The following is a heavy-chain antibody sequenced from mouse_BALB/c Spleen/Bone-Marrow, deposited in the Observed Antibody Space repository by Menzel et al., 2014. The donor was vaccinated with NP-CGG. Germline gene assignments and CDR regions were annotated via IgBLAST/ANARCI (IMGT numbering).Heavy chain of an antibody. D-gene: IGHD3-1*01. J-gene: IGHJ4*01. V-gene: IGHV1-69*02. CDR2: IDPSDSYT. CDR3: ATARATSYAMDY. CDR1: GYTFTSYW. Sequence: QVQLQQSGAELVKPGASVKLSCKASGYTFTSYWMHWVKQRPGQGLEWIGEIDPSDSYTNYNQKFKGKATLTVDKSSSTAYMQLSSLTSEDSAVYYCATARATSYAMDYWGQGTSVIVSS.